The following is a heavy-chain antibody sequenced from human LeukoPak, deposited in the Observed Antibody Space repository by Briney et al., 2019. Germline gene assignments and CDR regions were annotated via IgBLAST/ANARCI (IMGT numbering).Heavy chain of an antibody. CDR1: GFTFSSYW. D-gene: IGHD3-10*01. CDR3: AGYYYGSGSYRYYYYYMDV. Sequence: GGSLRLSCAASGFTFSSYWMHWVRQAPGKGLEWVSAISGSGGSTYYADSAKGRFTISRDNSKNTLYLQMNSLRAEDTAVYYCAGYYYGSGSYRYYYYYMDVWGKGTTVTISS. J-gene: IGHJ6*03. CDR2: ISGSGGST. V-gene: IGHV3-23*01.